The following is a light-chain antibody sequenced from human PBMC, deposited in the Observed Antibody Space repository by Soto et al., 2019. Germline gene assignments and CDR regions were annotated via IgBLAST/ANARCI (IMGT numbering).Light chain of an antibody. CDR3: SSYTSSSTLV. J-gene: IGLJ2*01. Sequence: QSVLTQPASVSGSPGQSITISCTGTSSDVGRYHYVSWYQQHPGKVPKLMIYDVNTRPSGVSNRFSGSKSGNTASLTISGLQAEDEADYYCSSYTSSSTLVFGRGTKLTVL. CDR1: SSDVGRYHY. V-gene: IGLV2-14*01. CDR2: DVN.